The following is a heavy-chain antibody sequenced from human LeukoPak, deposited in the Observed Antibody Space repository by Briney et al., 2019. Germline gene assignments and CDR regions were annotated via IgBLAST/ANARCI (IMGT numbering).Heavy chain of an antibody. V-gene: IGHV3-49*04. CDR3: TRESTITMVRGVIGPRRNYYYYYGMDV. CDR2: IRSKAYGGTT. D-gene: IGHD3-10*01. CDR1: GFTFGDYA. J-gene: IGHJ6*04. Sequence: PGRSLRLSCTASGFTFGDYAMSWVRQAPGKGLEWVGFIRSKAYGGTTEYAASVKGRFTISRDDSKSIAYLQMNGLKTEDTAVYYCTRESTITMVRGVIGPRRNYYYYYGMDVWGKGTTVTVSS.